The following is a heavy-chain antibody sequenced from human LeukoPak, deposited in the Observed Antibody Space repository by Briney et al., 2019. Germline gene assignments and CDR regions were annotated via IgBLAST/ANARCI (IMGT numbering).Heavy chain of an antibody. CDR3: AKDISLDIVVVPAANSDYYYYGMDV. J-gene: IGHJ6*02. CDR1: GFTFSDYY. CDR2: ISSSGSTI. V-gene: IGHV3-11*01. D-gene: IGHD2-2*03. Sequence: GGSLRLSCAASGFTFSDYYMSWIRQAPGKGLEWVSYISSSGSTIYYADSVKGRFTISRDNAKNSLYLQMNSLRAEDTALYYCAKDISLDIVVVPAANSDYYYYGMDVWGQGTTVTVSS.